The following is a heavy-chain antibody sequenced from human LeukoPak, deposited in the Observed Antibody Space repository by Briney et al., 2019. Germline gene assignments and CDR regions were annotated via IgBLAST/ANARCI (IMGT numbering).Heavy chain of an antibody. CDR3: AKDREQQPADWFDP. V-gene: IGHV3-30*02. D-gene: IGHD6-13*01. CDR2: IRYDGSNK. Sequence: GSLRLSCAASGFTFSSYGMHWVRQAPGKGLEWVAFIRYDGSNKYYADSVKGRFTISRDNSKNTLYLQMNSLRAEDTAVYYCAKDREQQPADWFDPWGQGTLVTVSS. CDR1: GFTFSSYG. J-gene: IGHJ5*02.